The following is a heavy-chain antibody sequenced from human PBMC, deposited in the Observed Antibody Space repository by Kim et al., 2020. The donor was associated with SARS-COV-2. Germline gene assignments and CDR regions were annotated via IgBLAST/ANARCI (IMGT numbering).Heavy chain of an antibody. D-gene: IGHD3-22*01. V-gene: IGHV4-39*01. J-gene: IGHJ4*02. CDR3: ARSSYYDSSGWQFDY. Sequence: PSLKRRVTISVDTSKNQFSLKLSSVTAADTAVYYCARSSYYDSSGWQFDYWGQGTLVTVSS.